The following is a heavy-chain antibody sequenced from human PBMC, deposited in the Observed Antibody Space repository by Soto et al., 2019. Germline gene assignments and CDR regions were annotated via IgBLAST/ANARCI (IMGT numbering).Heavy chain of an antibody. D-gene: IGHD3-9*01. CDR1: GFTFSSYS. CDR2: ISSSSSYI. V-gene: IGHV3-21*01. J-gene: IGHJ4*02. Sequence: EVQLVESGGGLVKPGGSLRLSCAASGFTFSSYSMNWVRQAPGKGLEWVSSISSSSSYIYYEDSVKGRFTISRDNAKNSLYLQMNSLRAEETAVYYCARDLSEAYILTGYYAGGFDYWGQGTLVTVSS. CDR3: ARDLSEAYILTGYYAGGFDY.